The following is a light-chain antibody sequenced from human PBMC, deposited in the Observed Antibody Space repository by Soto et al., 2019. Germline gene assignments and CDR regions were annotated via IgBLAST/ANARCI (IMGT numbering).Light chain of an antibody. CDR1: SSDIGGYKY. CDR3: SSYKGGSTYV. J-gene: IGLJ1*01. CDR2: DVS. V-gene: IGLV2-14*01. Sequence: QSALTQPASVSGSPGQSITITCTGTSSDIGGYKYVSWYQQHPGKAPKLMIYDVSNRPSGVSNRFSGSKSGNTATLTISGLQDEDEDEYYCSSYKGGSTYVFGTGTKVTVL.